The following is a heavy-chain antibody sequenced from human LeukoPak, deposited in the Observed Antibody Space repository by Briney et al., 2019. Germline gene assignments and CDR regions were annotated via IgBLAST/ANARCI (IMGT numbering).Heavy chain of an antibody. CDR1: GGSISSYY. V-gene: IGHV4-4*07. Sequence: SETLSLTCTVSGGSISSYYWSWIRQPAGKGLEWIGRIFTSGTLETSGSTNYNPSPKSRVTMSVDTSKNQFSLKLSSVTAADTAVYYCARGVLKTLIVSWGQGTLVTVSS. CDR2: IFTSGTLETSGST. CDR3: ARGVLKTLIVS. J-gene: IGHJ4*02. D-gene: IGHD3-22*01.